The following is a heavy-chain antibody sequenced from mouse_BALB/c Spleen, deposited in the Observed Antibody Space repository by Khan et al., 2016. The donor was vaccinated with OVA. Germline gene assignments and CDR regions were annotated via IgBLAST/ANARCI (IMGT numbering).Heavy chain of an antibody. Sequence: QVQLQQSGPELVRPGVSVKISCKGSGYTFTDYAVHWMKQSHAKSLEWIGIISTYSGNTNYNQKFKGKATMTVDKSSSTAYMELTRLTSEASAISYSARPAYDGYYDYWGQGTTLTVSS. CDR2: ISTYSGNT. D-gene: IGHD2-3*01. CDR1: GYTFTDYA. CDR3: ARPAYDGYYDY. V-gene: IGHV1S137*01. J-gene: IGHJ2*01.